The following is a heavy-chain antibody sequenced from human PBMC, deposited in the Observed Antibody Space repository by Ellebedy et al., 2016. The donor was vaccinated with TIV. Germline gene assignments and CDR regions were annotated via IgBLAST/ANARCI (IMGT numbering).Heavy chain of an antibody. CDR2: IKQDGSEK. J-gene: IGHJ3*02. V-gene: IGHV3-7*01. CDR1: GFTFSSYW. Sequence: PGGSLRLSCAASGFTFSSYWMSWVRQAPGKGLEWVANIKQDGSEKYYVDSVKGRFTISRDNAKNSLYLQMNSLRAEDTAVYYCARRPPYDFWSGYWADDAFDIWGQGTMVTVSS. CDR3: ARRPPYDFWSGYWADDAFDI. D-gene: IGHD3-3*01.